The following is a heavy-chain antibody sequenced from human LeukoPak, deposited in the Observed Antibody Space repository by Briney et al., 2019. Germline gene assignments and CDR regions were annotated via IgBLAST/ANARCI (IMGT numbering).Heavy chain of an antibody. Sequence: SETLCLSCTVSRDSMTSYYWSWVRQPPGKGLEWIGRIHTSGTTYYNASLKSAVTLSPDTSNNQFSLRLSSVTAADTAVYYCARSTGFYTTYYMDVWGKGTTATVSS. V-gene: IGHV4-4*07. J-gene: IGHJ6*03. D-gene: IGHD3-22*01. CDR3: ARSTGFYTTYYMDV. CDR2: IHTSGTT. CDR1: RDSMTSYY.